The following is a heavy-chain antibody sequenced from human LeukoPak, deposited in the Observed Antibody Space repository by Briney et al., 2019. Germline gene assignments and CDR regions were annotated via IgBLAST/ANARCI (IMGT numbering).Heavy chain of an antibody. J-gene: IGHJ4*02. CDR2: ISGSGGST. CDR1: GFTFSSYA. D-gene: IGHD6-13*01. V-gene: IGHV3-23*01. CDR3: AKASSYFIAAALDY. Sequence: GGSLRLSCAASGFTFSSYAMSWVRQAPGKGLEWVSAISGSGGSTYYADSVKGRFTISRDNSKNTLYLQMNSLRAEDTAVYYCAKASSYFIAAALDYWGQGTLVTVSS.